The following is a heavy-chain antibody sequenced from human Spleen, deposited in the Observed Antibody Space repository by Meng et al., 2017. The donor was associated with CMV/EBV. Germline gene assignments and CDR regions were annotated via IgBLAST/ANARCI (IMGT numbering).Heavy chain of an antibody. J-gene: IGHJ6*02. D-gene: IGHD3-10*01. CDR3: ARDPRVNGMDV. V-gene: IGHV4-39*07. CDR1: GGSISSSTYY. Sequence: SETLSLTCTVSGGSISSSTYYWGWIRQPPGKGLEWIGSIYFLGSSYYNPSLKSRVTISVDTSKNQFSLKLSSVTAADTAVYYRARDPRVNGMDVWGQGTTVTVSS. CDR2: IYFLGSS.